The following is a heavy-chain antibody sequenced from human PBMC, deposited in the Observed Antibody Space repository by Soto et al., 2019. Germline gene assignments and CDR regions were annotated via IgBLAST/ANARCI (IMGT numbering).Heavy chain of an antibody. D-gene: IGHD4-17*01. CDR1: GVSVSSGSFY. CDR3: ARGATVTQYDY. CDR2: ISYSGTT. V-gene: IGHV4-61*01. J-gene: IGHJ4*02. Sequence: QVQLQESGPGLVKPSETLSLTCTVSGVSVSSGSFYWAWIRQPPGKGLEWIGLISYSGTTNNNPSPKSRVTISVHTSRSQISLMVRSLTAADTALYYCARGATVTQYDYWGQGTLVTVSS.